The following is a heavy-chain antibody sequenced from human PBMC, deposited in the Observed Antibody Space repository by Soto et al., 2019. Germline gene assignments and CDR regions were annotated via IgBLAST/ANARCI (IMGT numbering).Heavy chain of an antibody. V-gene: IGHV2-5*02. Sequence: QITLKESGPTLVKPTQTLTLTCTFSGFSLSTSGVGVGWIRQPPGKALEWLALIYWDDDKRYSPSLKSRLTITQDTSKNQVVLTMTNMDPVDTATYYCAHRLRFYYGSGSYVYWGQGTLVTVSS. CDR2: IYWDDDK. D-gene: IGHD3-10*01. CDR3: AHRLRFYYGSGSYVY. J-gene: IGHJ4*02. CDR1: GFSLSTSGVG.